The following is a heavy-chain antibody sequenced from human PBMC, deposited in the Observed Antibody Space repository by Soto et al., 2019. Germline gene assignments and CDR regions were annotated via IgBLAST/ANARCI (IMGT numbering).Heavy chain of an antibody. J-gene: IGHJ6*02. Sequence: QVQLVQSGAEVKKPGSSVKVSCKASGGTFSSYAISWVRQAPGQGLEWMGGIISIFGTANYAKKFQGRVKITADESTSTAYMELSSLRSEDTAVYYCARDKYCSGGSCYSYYYGMDVWGQGTTVTVSS. CDR3: ARDKYCSGGSCYSYYYGMDV. CDR1: GGTFSSYA. D-gene: IGHD2-15*01. V-gene: IGHV1-69*01. CDR2: IISIFGTA.